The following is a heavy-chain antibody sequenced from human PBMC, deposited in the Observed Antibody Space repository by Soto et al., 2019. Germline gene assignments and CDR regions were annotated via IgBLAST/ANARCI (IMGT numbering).Heavy chain of an antibody. V-gene: IGHV3-30*18. D-gene: IGHD3-3*01. CDR2: ISYDGSKK. CDR3: AKDQTLKDYDCWSGYSSRFDD. CDR1: GFTFSNYV. J-gene: IGHJ4*02. Sequence: QVQLVESGGGLVQPGRSLRLSCAASGFTFSNYVMHWVRQAPGKGLEWVAIISYDGSKKYYVDSVKGRFTVSRDNSKNTLYLQMNSLRTEDTAVYFCAKDQTLKDYDCWSGYSSRFDDWGQGTLVTVSS.